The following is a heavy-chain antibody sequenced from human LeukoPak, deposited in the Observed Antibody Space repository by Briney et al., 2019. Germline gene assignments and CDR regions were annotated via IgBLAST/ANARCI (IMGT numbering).Heavy chain of an antibody. J-gene: IGHJ4*02. CDR3: AGSWFYRDYFEY. CDR2: LSYDGSNE. CDR1: GFPFSSYG. V-gene: IGHV3-30*03. Sequence: GRSLRPSCAASGFPFSSYGMHWVRQAPGKGLEWVAVLSYDGSNEYYADSVKGRFTISRDNSKNTLYLQMNSLRVEDTAVYYCAGSWFYRDYFEYWGQGTLVTVSP. D-gene: IGHD3-10*01.